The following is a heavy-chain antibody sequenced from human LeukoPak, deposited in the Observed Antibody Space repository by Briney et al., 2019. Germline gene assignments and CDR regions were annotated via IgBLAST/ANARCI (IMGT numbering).Heavy chain of an antibody. CDR2: INHSGST. Sequence: SETLSLTCAVYGGSFSGYYWSWIRQPPGKGLEWIGEINHSGSTNYNPSLKSRVTISVDTSKNQFSLKLSSVTAADTAVYYCARRKDTMVRGVIIFGYWGQGTLVTVSS. D-gene: IGHD3-10*01. V-gene: IGHV4-34*01. J-gene: IGHJ4*02. CDR3: ARRKDTMVRGVIIFGY. CDR1: GGSFSGYY.